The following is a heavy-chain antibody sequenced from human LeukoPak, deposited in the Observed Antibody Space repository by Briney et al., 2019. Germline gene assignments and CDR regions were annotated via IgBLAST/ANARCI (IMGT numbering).Heavy chain of an antibody. CDR3: ARGHPSATGYSSGWYFHY. Sequence: ASVKVSCKASGYTFTGYYMHWVRQAPGQGLEWMGWINPNSGGTNYAQKFQGRVTMTRDTSTSTVYMDLSSLTSEDTAVYYCARGHPSATGYSSGWYFHYWGQGTLVTVSS. CDR1: GYTFTGYY. CDR2: INPNSGGT. D-gene: IGHD6-19*01. J-gene: IGHJ4*02. V-gene: IGHV1-2*02.